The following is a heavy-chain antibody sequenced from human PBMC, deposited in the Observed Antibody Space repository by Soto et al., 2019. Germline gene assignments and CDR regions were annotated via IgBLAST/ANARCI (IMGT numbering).Heavy chain of an antibody. Sequence: QVQLVQAGAEVKKPGASVKVSCKASGYTFNSYGISWVRQAPGQGLEWMGWISVYNGNTNYAQKVQVRVTMTTDTYTSTAYMELRSLRSEDTGVYYCVRDGRNGGYLDYCGQGPLVTVSS. CDR1: GYTFNSYG. D-gene: IGHD2-8*01. CDR3: VRDGRNGGYLDY. CDR2: ISVYNGNT. J-gene: IGHJ4*02. V-gene: IGHV1-18*01.